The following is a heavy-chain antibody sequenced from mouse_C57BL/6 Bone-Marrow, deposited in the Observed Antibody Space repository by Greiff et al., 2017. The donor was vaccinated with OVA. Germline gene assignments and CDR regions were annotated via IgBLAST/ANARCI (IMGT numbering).Heavy chain of an antibody. CDR3: ARPPRAPHWYFDV. J-gene: IGHJ1*03. V-gene: IGHV1-22*01. CDR1: GYTFTDYN. CDR2: INPNNGGT. Sequence: VQLQQSGPELVKPGASVKMSCKASGYTFTDYNMHWVKQSHGKSLEWIGYINPNNGGTSYNQKFKGKATLTVNTSSSTAYMELRSLTSDDSAVYYCARPPRAPHWYFDVWGTGTTVTVSS. D-gene: IGHD3-1*01.